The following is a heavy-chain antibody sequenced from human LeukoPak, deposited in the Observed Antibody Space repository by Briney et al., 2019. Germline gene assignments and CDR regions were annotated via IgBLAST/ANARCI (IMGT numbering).Heavy chain of an antibody. D-gene: IGHD1-26*01. V-gene: IGHV4-4*07. Sequence: SETLSLTCTVSGGSISGYYWSWIRQPAGKGLEWIGRIYTSGSTNYNASLKSRVSMSVDTSKNQFSLKLSSVTAADTAVFYCARENSGSYREFDYWGQGTLVAVSS. CDR1: GGSISGYY. CDR3: ARENSGSYREFDY. J-gene: IGHJ4*02. CDR2: IYTSGST.